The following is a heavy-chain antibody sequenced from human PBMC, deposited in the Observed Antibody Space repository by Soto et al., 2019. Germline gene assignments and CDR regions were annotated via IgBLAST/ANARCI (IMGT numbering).Heavy chain of an antibody. CDR2: IIPIFGTA. J-gene: IGHJ4*02. V-gene: IGHV1-69*06. CDR3: ARATDEGLNGLGVFAY. D-gene: IGHD2-8*01. Sequence: ASVKVSCKASGGTFSSYAISWVRQAPGQGLEWMGGIIPIFGTANYAQKFQGRVTITADKSTSTAYMELSSLRSEDTAVYYCARATDEGLNGLGVFAYSGQGTMLTV. CDR1: GGTFSSYA.